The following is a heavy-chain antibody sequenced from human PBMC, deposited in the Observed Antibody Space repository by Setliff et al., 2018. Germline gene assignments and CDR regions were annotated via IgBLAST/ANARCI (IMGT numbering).Heavy chain of an antibody. CDR1: GFTFSSYS. V-gene: IGHV3-21*01. Sequence: GGSLRLSCAASGFTFSSYSMNWVRQAPGKGLEWVSSISTSSTYIYYADSVKGRFAISRDNAKNSLYLQMNSLRAEDTAVYYCARRPPNGFGEFGNAFDIWGQGTMVTVSS. CDR2: ISTSSTYI. CDR3: ARRPPNGFGEFGNAFDI. J-gene: IGHJ3*02. D-gene: IGHD3-10*01.